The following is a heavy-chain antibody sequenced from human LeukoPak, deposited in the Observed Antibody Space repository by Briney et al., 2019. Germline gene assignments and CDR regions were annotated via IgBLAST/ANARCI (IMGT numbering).Heavy chain of an antibody. D-gene: IGHD3-9*01. Sequence: SVKVSCKASGGTFSSYAISWVRQAPGQGLEWMGGIIPIFGTANYAQKFQGRVTITADESTSTAYMELRSLRSDDTAVYYCARDKLPYYDILTGYYSLIDYWGQGTLVTVSS. V-gene: IGHV1-69*13. CDR1: GGTFSSYA. CDR3: ARDKLPYYDILTGYYSLIDY. J-gene: IGHJ4*02. CDR2: IIPIFGTA.